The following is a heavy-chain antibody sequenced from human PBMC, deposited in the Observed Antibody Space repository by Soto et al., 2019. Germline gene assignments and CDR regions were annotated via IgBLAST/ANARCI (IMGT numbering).Heavy chain of an antibody. CDR2: MYYSGST. CDR3: ARGYSGYDWPPQPINAFDI. J-gene: IGHJ3*02. D-gene: IGHD5-12*01. V-gene: IGHV4-30-4*01. CDR1: GDSISSGGYY. Sequence: SETLSLTCTVSGDSISSGGYYWSRIREAAGKGLEWIGYMYYSGSTCYNPSLKSRVTISLDTSKNQCYPKLSSVTHADTAVYYCARGYSGYDWPPQPINAFDIGGQGTMVT.